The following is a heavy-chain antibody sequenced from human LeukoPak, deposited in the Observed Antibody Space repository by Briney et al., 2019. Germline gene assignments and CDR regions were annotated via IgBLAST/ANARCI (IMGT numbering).Heavy chain of an antibody. J-gene: IGHJ4*02. CDR2: ISGYNGNT. Sequence: ASVKVSCKASGYTFTSYGISWVRQAPGQGLEWMGWISGYNGNTKYAQNLQGRVTMTTDTSTSTAYMELRTLRSDDTAVYYCAKEVVTGIRYFDYWGQGTLVTVSS. CDR1: GYTFTSYG. D-gene: IGHD2-21*02. CDR3: AKEVVTGIRYFDY. V-gene: IGHV1-18*01.